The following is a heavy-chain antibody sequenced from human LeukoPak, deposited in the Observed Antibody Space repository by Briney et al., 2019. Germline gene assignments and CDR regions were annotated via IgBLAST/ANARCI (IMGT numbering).Heavy chain of an antibody. V-gene: IGHV1-8*03. CDR1: GYTFTSYD. J-gene: IGHJ4*02. Sequence: ASVKVSCKASGYTFTSYDINWVRQATGQGLEWMGWMNPNSGNTGYAQKFQGRVTITRNTSISTAYMVLSSLRSEDTAVYYCARSVQYQLLDFDYWGQGTLVTASS. CDR2: MNPNSGNT. D-gene: IGHD2-2*01. CDR3: ARSVQYQLLDFDY.